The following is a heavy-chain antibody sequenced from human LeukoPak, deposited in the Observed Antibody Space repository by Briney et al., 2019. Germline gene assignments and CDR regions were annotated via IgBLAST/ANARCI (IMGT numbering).Heavy chain of an antibody. V-gene: IGHV4-31*03. Sequence: SETLSLTCTVSGGSINSGTYYWTWIRQHPGKGLEWIGYIYYSGSTYYNPSLKSRLTISVDTSKNQFSLKLNSVTAADTAVYYCARDASGYGEIDYWGQGTLVTVSP. CDR3: ARDASGYGEIDY. CDR1: GGSINSGTYY. D-gene: IGHD5-12*01. J-gene: IGHJ4*02. CDR2: IYYSGST.